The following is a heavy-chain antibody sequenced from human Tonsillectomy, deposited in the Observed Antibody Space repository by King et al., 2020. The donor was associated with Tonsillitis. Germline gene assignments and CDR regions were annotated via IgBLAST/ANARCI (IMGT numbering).Heavy chain of an antibody. J-gene: IGHJ1*01. Sequence: VQLVESGGGLVQPGGSLRLSCAASGLTFSNYDMTWVRQAPGKGLEWVSLISGGGGSTYYADSVKGRFTISRDNSKNTLYLQMNSLRAEDTAVYFCAKVGYSGTWHWGRGTLGTVSS. V-gene: IGHV3-23*04. CDR3: AKVGYSGTWH. D-gene: IGHD6-13*01. CDR1: GLTFSNYD. CDR2: ISGGGGST.